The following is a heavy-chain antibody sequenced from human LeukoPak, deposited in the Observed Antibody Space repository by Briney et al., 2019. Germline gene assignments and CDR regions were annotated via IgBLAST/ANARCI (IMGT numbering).Heavy chain of an antibody. V-gene: IGHV3-30*04. CDR3: AVNYYDSSGSFDY. CDR2: ISYDGSNK. CDR1: GFTFSSYA. Sequence: GGSLRLSCAASGFTFSSYAMHWVRQAPGKGLEWVAVISYDGSNKYYADSVKGRFTISRDNSKNTLYLQMNSLRAEDTAVYYCAVNYYDSSGSFDYWGQGTLVTVSS. D-gene: IGHD3-22*01. J-gene: IGHJ4*02.